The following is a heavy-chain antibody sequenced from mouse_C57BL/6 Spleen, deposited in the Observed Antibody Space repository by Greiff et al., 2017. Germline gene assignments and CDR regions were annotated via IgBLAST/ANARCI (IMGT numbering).Heavy chain of an antibody. CDR3: AGGAFDY. CDR2: INPNNGGT. D-gene: IGHD3-1*01. Sequence: EVQLQQSGPELVKPGASVKISCKASGYTFTDYYMNWVKQSHGKSLEWIGDINPNNGGTSYNQKFKGKATLTVDKSSSTAYMELRSLTSEDSAVYYWAGGAFDYWGQGTTLTVSA. J-gene: IGHJ2*01. V-gene: IGHV1-26*01. CDR1: GYTFTDYY.